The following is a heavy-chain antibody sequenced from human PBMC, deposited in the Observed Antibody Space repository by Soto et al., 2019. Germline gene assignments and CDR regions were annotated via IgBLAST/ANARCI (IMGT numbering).Heavy chain of an antibody. CDR2: IYPGDSDT. V-gene: IGHV5-51*01. CDR3: VRHLSVAARVYGLDV. CDR1: GYSFTSYW. D-gene: IGHD6-6*01. J-gene: IGHJ6*02. Sequence: PGKSLTISCTGSGYSFTSYWIGWVRQMPGKGLEWMGIIYPGDSDTRYSPSFQGQVTISADKSISTAYLQWSSLKASDTDMYYCVRHLSVAARVYGLDVWGQGTTVTVSS.